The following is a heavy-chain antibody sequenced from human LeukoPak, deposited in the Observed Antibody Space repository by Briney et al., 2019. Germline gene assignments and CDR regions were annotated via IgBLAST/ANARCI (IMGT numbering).Heavy chain of an antibody. CDR1: GGTFSSYA. V-gene: IGHV1-69*13. J-gene: IGHJ6*02. D-gene: IGHD2-15*01. Sequence: SVTVSCTASGGTFSSYAISWVRQAPGQGLEWMGGIIPIFGTANYAQKFQGRVTITADESTSTAYMELSNLRSEDTAVYYCARGSDCSGGSCYSDYYYYGMDVWGQGTTVTVSS. CDR3: ARGSDCSGGSCYSDYYYYGMDV. CDR2: IIPIFGTA.